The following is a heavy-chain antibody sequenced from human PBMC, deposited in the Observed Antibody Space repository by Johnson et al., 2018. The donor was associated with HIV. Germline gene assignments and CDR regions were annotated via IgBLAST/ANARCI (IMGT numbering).Heavy chain of an antibody. J-gene: IGHJ3*02. CDR1: GFTFDDYG. Sequence: VQLVESGGGVVQPGRSLRLSCSASGFTFDDYGINWVRQTPGKGLEWVANINDGGSEKYYVDTVKGRFTISRDSSKNTLYLQMNSLRAEDTAVYYCAKVRGWSDDTFDIWGQGTMVTVSS. CDR2: INDGGSEK. CDR3: AKVRGWSDDTFDI. D-gene: IGHD5-12*01. V-gene: IGHV3-7*01.